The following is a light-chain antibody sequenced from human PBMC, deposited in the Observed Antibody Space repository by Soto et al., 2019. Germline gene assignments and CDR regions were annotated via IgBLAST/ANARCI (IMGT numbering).Light chain of an antibody. V-gene: IGLV2-23*02. J-gene: IGLJ1*01. CDR1: SSDVGSYNL. CDR3: CSYARSSTLYV. CDR2: EVN. Sequence: QSVLTQPASVSGSPGQSITISCTGNSSDVGSYNLVSWYQQHPGKAPKLMIYEVNKRPSGVSNRFSGSKSGNTASLTISGLQAEDEADYYCCSYARSSTLYVFGSGTKVTVL.